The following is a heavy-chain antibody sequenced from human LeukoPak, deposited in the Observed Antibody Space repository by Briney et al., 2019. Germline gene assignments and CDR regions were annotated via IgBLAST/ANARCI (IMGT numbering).Heavy chain of an antibody. J-gene: IGHJ5*02. Sequence: ASVKVSCKASGYTFTGYYMHWVRQAPGQGLEWMGWINPNSGGTNYAQKFQGRVTMTRDTSISTAYMEPSRLRSDDTAVYYCARTYSGYDSYWFDPWGQGTLVTVSS. D-gene: IGHD5-12*01. CDR1: GYTFTGYY. CDR3: ARTYSGYDSYWFDP. V-gene: IGHV1-2*02. CDR2: INPNSGGT.